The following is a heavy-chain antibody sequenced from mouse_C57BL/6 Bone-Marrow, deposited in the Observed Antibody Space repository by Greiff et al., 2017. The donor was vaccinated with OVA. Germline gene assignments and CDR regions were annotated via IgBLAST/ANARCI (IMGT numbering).Heavy chain of an antibody. CDR1: GYTFTSYG. CDR2: IYPRSGNT. Sequence: QVQLQQSGADLARPGASVKLSCKASGYTFTSYGISWVKQRTGQGLEWIGEIYPRSGNTYYNEKFKGKATLTADKSSSTAYMELRSLTSEDSAVYFCARVDYVYAMDYWGQGTSVTVSS. CDR3: ARVDYVYAMDY. D-gene: IGHD2-4*01. J-gene: IGHJ4*01. V-gene: IGHV1-81*01.